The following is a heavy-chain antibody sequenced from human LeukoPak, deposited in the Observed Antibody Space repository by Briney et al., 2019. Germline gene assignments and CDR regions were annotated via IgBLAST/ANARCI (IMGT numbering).Heavy chain of an antibody. CDR3: ARFLLWGWFDP. D-gene: IGHD7-27*01. Sequence: SETLSLTCTVSGYSLSSGNYWGWIRKLQGKGLGWIGRIYHSGSTYYNPSLKSRVTISVDTSKNQFSLKLSSVTASYTAGDYCARFLLWGWFDPWGQGTLVTVSS. V-gene: IGHV4-38-2*02. J-gene: IGHJ5*02. CDR2: IYHSGST. CDR1: GYSLSSGNY.